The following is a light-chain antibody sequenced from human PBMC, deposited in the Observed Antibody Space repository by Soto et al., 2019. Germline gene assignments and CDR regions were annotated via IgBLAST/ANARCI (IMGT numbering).Light chain of an antibody. J-gene: IGKJ5*01. CDR3: QQDYSFPIT. Sequence: VVRMTLSPSLHSTSKEDIVTISCQMSQGISSYLAWYQQKPGKAPELLIYAASTLQSGVPSRFSGSGSGTDFTLTISCLQSEDFATYYCQQDYSFPITCGQGTRLEI. CDR2: AAS. CDR1: QGISSY. V-gene: IGKV1D-8*01.